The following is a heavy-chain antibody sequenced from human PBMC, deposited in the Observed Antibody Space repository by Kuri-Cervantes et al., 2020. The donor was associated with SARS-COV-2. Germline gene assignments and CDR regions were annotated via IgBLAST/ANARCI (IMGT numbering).Heavy chain of an antibody. CDR2: IIPIFGTA. CDR3: AREGTILSDIDY. CDR1: GGTFSSYA. J-gene: IGHJ4*02. V-gene: IGHV1-69*05. Sequence: SVKVSCKASGGTFSSYAISWVRQAPGQGLEWMGRIIPIFGTANYAQKFQGRVTMTTDTSTSTAYMELRSLRSDDTAVYYCAREGTILSDIDYWGQGTLVTVSS. D-gene: IGHD2/OR15-2a*01.